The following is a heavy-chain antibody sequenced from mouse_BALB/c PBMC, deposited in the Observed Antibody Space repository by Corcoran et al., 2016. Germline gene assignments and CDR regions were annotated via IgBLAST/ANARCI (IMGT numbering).Heavy chain of an antibody. CDR1: GYTFTNYG. J-gene: IGHJ4*01. D-gene: IGHD1-3*01. V-gene: IGHV9-1*02. Sequence: QIQWVQSGPELKKPGETVKISCKASGYTFTNYGMNWVKQAPGKGLKWMGWINTYTGEPTYADDFKGRFAFSLETSASTAYLQINNLKNEDMATYFCASRGYKNAMDYWGQGTSVTVSS. CDR3: ASRGYKNAMDY. CDR2: INTYTGEP.